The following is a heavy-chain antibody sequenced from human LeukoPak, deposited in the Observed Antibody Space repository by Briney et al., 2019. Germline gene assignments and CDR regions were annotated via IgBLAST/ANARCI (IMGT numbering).Heavy chain of an antibody. Sequence: SETLSLTCAVYGGSFSGYYWSWIRQPPGKGLEWIGEINHSGSTNYNPSLKSRVTISVDTSKDQFSLKLSSVTAADTAVYYCARGGWDTAMDRRRYFDLWGRGTLVTVSS. D-gene: IGHD5-18*01. J-gene: IGHJ2*01. CDR1: GGSFSGYY. CDR3: ARGGWDTAMDRRRYFDL. V-gene: IGHV4-34*01. CDR2: INHSGST.